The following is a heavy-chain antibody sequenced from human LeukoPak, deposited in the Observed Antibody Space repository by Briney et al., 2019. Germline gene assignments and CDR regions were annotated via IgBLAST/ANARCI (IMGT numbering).Heavy chain of an antibody. CDR3: ARVGISGDSSGDYYFDY. CDR1: GGSISSGDHY. J-gene: IGHJ4*02. CDR2: IYHSGST. Sequence: PSQTLSLTCTVSGGSISSGDHYWSWIRQPPGKGLEWIGYIYHSGSTYYNPSLKSRVTISVDRSKNQFSLKLSSVTAADTAVYYCARVGISGDSSGDYYFDYWGQGTLVTVSS. D-gene: IGHD3-22*01. V-gene: IGHV4-30-2*01.